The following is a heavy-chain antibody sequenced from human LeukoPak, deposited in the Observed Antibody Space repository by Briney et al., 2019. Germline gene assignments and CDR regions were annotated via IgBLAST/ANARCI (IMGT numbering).Heavy chain of an antibody. CDR1: GGSIRSTDHY. J-gene: IGHJ4*02. V-gene: IGHV4-39*01. CDR2: IYDGGGT. D-gene: IGHD1-26*01. Sequence: PSETLSLTCTVSGGSIRSTDHYWGWIRQPPGKGLEWIGSIYDGGGTYYNPSLKSRATISVDTSKNQFSLKLSSVTAADTAVYYCARYAVEYRGTFFDYWGQGTLVTVSS. CDR3: ARYAVEYRGTFFDY.